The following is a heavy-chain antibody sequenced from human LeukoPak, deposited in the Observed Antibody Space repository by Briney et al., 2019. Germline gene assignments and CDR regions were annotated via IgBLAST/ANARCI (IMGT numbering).Heavy chain of an antibody. CDR1: GFTFSSYA. CDR3: AKPGSSHDAFDI. J-gene: IGHJ3*02. V-gene: IGHV3-23*01. Sequence: GGSLRLSCAASGFTFSSYAMSWVRQAPGKGLEWVSAISGSGGSTYYADSVKGWFTISRDNSKNTLYLQMNSLRAEDTAVYYCAKPGSSHDAFDIWGQGTMVTVSS. CDR2: ISGSGGST.